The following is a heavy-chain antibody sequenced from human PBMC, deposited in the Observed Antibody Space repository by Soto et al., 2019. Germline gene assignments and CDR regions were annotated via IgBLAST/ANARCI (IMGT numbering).Heavy chain of an antibody. Sequence: ETLSLTCTVSGGSISSFYLSWTRQPPGKGLEWIGYIYYSGSTIYNPSLQSRRPISVDTSTNQFPLKLISMIPADTDEYSCSRVLSILLDYFYSWGQGTRVTVSS. D-gene: IGHD3-3*02. V-gene: IGHV4-59*12. CDR3: SRVLSILLDYFYS. CDR2: IYYSGST. CDR1: GGSISSFY. J-gene: IGHJ4*02.